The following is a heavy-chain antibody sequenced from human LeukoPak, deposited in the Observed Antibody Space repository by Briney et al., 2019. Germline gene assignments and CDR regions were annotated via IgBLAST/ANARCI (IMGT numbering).Heavy chain of an antibody. Sequence: GSLRLSCAASGFTFSGSAMHWVRQASGKGLEWVGRIRSKANSYATAYAASVKGRFTISRDDSKNTAYLQTNSLKTEDTAVYYCIQGITMVRGVTSPDYWGQGTLVTVSS. CDR1: GFTFSGSA. J-gene: IGHJ4*02. CDR2: IRSKANSYAT. V-gene: IGHV3-73*01. CDR3: IQGITMVRGVTSPDY. D-gene: IGHD3-10*01.